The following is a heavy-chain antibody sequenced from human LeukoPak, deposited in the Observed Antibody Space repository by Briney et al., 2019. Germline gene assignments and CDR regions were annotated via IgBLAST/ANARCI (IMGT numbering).Heavy chain of an antibody. Sequence: SETLSLTCTVSGGFISSYYWSWIRQPPGKGLEWIGYIYYSGSTNYNPSLKSRVTISVDTSKNQFSLKLSSVTAADTAVYYCARHFHSGDAFDIWGQGTMVTVSS. CDR1: GGFISSYY. V-gene: IGHV4-59*08. J-gene: IGHJ3*02. CDR3: ARHFHSGDAFDI. D-gene: IGHD6-13*01. CDR2: IYYSGST.